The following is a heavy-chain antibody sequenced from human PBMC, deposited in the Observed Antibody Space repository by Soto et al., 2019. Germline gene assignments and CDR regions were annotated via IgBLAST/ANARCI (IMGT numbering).Heavy chain of an antibody. CDR3: ARVISCGGGTCSSVHQYYGMDV. J-gene: IGHJ6*02. CDR1: GLMYSSYS. Sequence: EVQLVESGGGLVKPGGSVRLSCVASGLMYSSYSMSWVRQAPGKGLEWVAFISLSGSQINYAASVEGRFTISRDNAKNALYLQMNTVRVVDTAIYYCARVISCGGGTCSSVHQYYGMDVWGPGTTVTVSS. CDR2: ISLSGSQI. D-gene: IGHD2-21*01. V-gene: IGHV3-21*01.